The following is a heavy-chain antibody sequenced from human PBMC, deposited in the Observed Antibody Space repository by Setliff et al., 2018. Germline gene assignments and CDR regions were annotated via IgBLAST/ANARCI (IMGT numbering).Heavy chain of an antibody. CDR2: INHSGSA. V-gene: IGHV4-34*01. J-gene: IGHJ3*02. CDR3: ARGDYYDSSAYSPDTFDI. D-gene: IGHD3-22*01. Sequence: PSETLSLTCAVYGGSFSGHHWCWIRQPPWKGLEWIGGINHSGSANYNPSLKSRVTISLDTSKNQFSLKLSSVTAADTAVYYCARGDYYDSSAYSPDTFDIWGQGTMVTVS. CDR1: GGSFSGHH.